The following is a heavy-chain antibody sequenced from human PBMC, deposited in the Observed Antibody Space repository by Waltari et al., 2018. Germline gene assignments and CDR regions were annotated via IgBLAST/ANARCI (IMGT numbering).Heavy chain of an antibody. D-gene: IGHD6-13*01. CDR1: GLTFGSYV. CDR2: INQDGSEK. J-gene: IGHJ4*02. Sequence: EVQLMESGGGLVQPGGSLRLSCAASGLTFGSYVMSWVRQAPGKGLEWVANINQDGSEKYYVDSVKGRFTISRDNAKESLYLQMNSLRAEDTAVYYCAKGEQQLLDYWGQGTLVTVSS. V-gene: IGHV3-7*01. CDR3: AKGEQQLLDY.